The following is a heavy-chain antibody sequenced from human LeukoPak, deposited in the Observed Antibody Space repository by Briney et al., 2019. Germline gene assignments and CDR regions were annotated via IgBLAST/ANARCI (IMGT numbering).Heavy chain of an antibody. CDR2: IYTSGST. Sequence: PSETLSLTCTVSGGSISSYYWSWLRQPAGKGLEWIGRIYTSGSTNYNPSLKSRVTMSVDTSKNQFSLKLSSVTAADTAAYYCARGDYYDSSGYYYLDYWGQGTLVTVSS. D-gene: IGHD3-22*01. CDR3: ARGDYYDSSGYYYLDY. CDR1: GGSISSYY. J-gene: IGHJ4*02. V-gene: IGHV4-4*07.